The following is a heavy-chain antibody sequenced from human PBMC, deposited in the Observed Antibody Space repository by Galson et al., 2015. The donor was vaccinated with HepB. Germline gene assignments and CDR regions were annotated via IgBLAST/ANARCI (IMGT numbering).Heavy chain of an antibody. CDR3: VRDWNDVWPRFDP. CDR1: GGSISSGGYY. D-gene: IGHD1-1*01. Sequence: TLSLTCTVSGGSISSGGYYWSWIRQHPGKGLEWIGYIYYSGSTYYNPSLKSRVTISVDTSKNQFSLKLSSVTAADTAVYYCVRDWNDVWPRFDPWGPGTLVTVSS. J-gene: IGHJ5*02. V-gene: IGHV4-31*03. CDR2: IYYSGST.